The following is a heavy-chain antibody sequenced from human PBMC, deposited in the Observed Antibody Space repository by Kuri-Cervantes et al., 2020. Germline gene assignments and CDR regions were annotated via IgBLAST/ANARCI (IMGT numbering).Heavy chain of an antibody. Sequence: GESLKISCAASGFTFSDYYMSWIRQAPGKGLEWVSYISSSGSTIYYADSVKGRFTISRDNAKNTLYLQMNSLRAEDTAVYYCARDPVAGTVYWGQGTLVTVSS. CDR1: GFTFSDYY. J-gene: IGHJ4*02. CDR2: ISSSGSTI. D-gene: IGHD6-19*01. V-gene: IGHV3-11*04. CDR3: ARDPVAGTVY.